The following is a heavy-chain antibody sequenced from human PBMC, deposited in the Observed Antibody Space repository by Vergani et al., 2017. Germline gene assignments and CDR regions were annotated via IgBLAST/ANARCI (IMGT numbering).Heavy chain of an antibody. V-gene: IGHV3-7*03. J-gene: IGHJ6*02. CDR2: IKQDGSEK. CDR1: GFTFSSYW. CDR3: ARDSEYSSSWYYYYGMDV. Sequence: VQLVESGGGVVQPGRSLRLSCAASGFTFSSYWMSWVRQAPGKGLEWVANIKQDGSEKYYVDSVKGRFTISRDNSKNTLYLQMNSLRAEDTAVYYCARDSEYSSSWYYYYGMDVWGQGTTVTVSS. D-gene: IGHD6-13*01.